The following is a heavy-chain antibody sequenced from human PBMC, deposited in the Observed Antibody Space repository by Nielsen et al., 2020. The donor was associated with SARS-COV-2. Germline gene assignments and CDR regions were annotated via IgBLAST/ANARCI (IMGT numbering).Heavy chain of an antibody. CDR3: ARGSYYDFWSGYYRGDY. Sequence: ASVKVSCKASGYTFTSYDINWVRQATGQGLEWMGWMNPNSGSTGYAQKFQGRVTMTRNTSISTAYMELSSLRSEDTAVYYCARGSYYDFWSGYYRGDYWGQGTLVTVSS. J-gene: IGHJ4*02. CDR1: GYTFTSYD. V-gene: IGHV1-8*01. D-gene: IGHD3-3*01. CDR2: MNPNSGST.